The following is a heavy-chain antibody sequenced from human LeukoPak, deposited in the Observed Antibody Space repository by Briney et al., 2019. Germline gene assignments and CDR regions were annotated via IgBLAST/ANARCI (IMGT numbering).Heavy chain of an antibody. J-gene: IGHJ5*02. CDR3: ASRRGQWLVRNWFDP. Sequence: SETLPLTCAVYGESFSGYYWSWIRQPPGKGLEWIGEINHSGSTNYNPSLKSRVTISVDTSKNQFSLKLSSVTAADTAVYYCASRRGQWLVRNWFDPWGQGTLVTVSS. V-gene: IGHV4-34*01. CDR1: GESFSGYY. D-gene: IGHD6-19*01. CDR2: INHSGST.